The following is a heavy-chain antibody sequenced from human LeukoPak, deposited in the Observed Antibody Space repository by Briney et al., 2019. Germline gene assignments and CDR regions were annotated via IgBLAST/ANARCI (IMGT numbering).Heavy chain of an antibody. V-gene: IGHV4-31*03. CDR1: GGSISSGGYY. J-gene: IGHJ4*02. CDR2: IYYSGST. D-gene: IGHD3-22*01. Sequence: SQTLSLTCTVSGGSISSGGYYWSWIRQHPGKGLEWIGYIYYSGSTYYNPSLKSRVTISVDTSKNQFSLKLGSVTAADTAVYYCARESRTHYYDSSGYQYFDYWGQGTLVTVSS. CDR3: ARESRTHYYDSSGYQYFDY.